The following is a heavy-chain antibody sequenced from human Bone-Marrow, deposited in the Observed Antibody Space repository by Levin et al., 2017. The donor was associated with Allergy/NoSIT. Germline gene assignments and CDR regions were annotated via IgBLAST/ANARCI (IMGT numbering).Heavy chain of an antibody. Sequence: AGGSLRLSCVVSGFTFRTHGMHWVRQAPGKGLEWVALIWYDGSKTYYSDSVKGRFTISRDNSKKTLYLQMNSLRVDDTAVYHCAGGDSGSYHFDFWGQGTLVAVSS. CDR2: IWYDGSKT. J-gene: IGHJ4*02. D-gene: IGHD1-26*01. V-gene: IGHV3-33*01. CDR3: AGGDSGSYHFDF. CDR1: GFTFRTHG.